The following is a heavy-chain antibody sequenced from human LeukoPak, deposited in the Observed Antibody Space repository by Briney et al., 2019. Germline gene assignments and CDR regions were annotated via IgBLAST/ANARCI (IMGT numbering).Heavy chain of an antibody. J-gene: IGHJ6*03. Sequence: WGSLRLSCAASGITFSNYRMNWVRQAPGKGLEWVSSISSSSSYIYYADSVKGRFTISRDNAKNSLYLQMNSLRAEDTAVYYCASGGGSYYYYYMDVWGKGTTVTVSS. V-gene: IGHV3-21*01. CDR1: GITFSNYR. CDR3: ASGGGSYYYYYMDV. D-gene: IGHD1-26*01. CDR2: ISSSSSYI.